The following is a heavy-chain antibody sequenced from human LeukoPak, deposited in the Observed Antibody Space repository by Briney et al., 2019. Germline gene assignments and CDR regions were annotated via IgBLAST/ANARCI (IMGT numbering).Heavy chain of an antibody. CDR3: ASSSLTTLYYYGMDV. D-gene: IGHD4-17*01. V-gene: IGHV4-34*01. J-gene: IGHJ6*02. CDR2: INHSGST. CDR1: GGSFSGYY. Sequence: SETLSLTCAVYGGSFSGYYWSWIRQPPGKGLEWIGEINHSGSTNYNPSLKSRVTISVDTSKNQFSLKLSSVTAADTAVYYCASSSLTTLYYYGMDVWGQGTTVTVSS.